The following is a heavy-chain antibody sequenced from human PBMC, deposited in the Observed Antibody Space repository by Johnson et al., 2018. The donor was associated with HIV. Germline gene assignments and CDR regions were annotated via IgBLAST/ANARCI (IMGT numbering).Heavy chain of an antibody. Sequence: QVQLVESGGGVVQPGRSLRLSCAASGFTFSSYGMHWVRQAPGKGLEWVAVIWYDGSNKYYADSVKGRFTISRDNSKNTLYLQMNSLRAEDTAVYYCARGGGSYDAGDAFDTWGQGTMVTVSS. CDR1: GFTFSSYG. D-gene: IGHD1-26*01. J-gene: IGHJ3*02. V-gene: IGHV3-33*01. CDR2: IWYDGSNK. CDR3: ARGGGSYDAGDAFDT.